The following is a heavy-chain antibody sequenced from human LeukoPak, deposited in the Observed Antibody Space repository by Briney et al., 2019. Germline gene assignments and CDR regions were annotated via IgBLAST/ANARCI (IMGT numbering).Heavy chain of an antibody. CDR3: ARSAFWSGYYTYYYYYMDV. V-gene: IGHV4-34*01. Sequence: SETLSLTCAVYGGSFSGYYWSWIRQPPGKGLEWIGEINHSGSTNYNPSLKSRVTISVDTSKNQFSLKLSSVTAADTAVYYCARSAFWSGYYTYYYYYMDVWGKGTTVTVSS. CDR1: GGSFSGYY. CDR2: INHSGST. D-gene: IGHD3-3*01. J-gene: IGHJ6*03.